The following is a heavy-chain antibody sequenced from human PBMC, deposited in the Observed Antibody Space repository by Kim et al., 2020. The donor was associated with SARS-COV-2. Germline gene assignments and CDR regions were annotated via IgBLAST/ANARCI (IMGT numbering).Heavy chain of an antibody. Sequence: SETLSLTCAVYGGSLSGFQWSWIRQTPGKGLEWIGEINDSGKSDYNPSLRSRISMSIDTSKKQFSLKLSSVTAADTAIYYCAAGAPGHWGHGTLVTVSP. CDR2: INDSGKS. CDR3: AAGAPGH. CDR1: GGSLSGFQ. J-gene: IGHJ1*01. V-gene: IGHV4-34*01.